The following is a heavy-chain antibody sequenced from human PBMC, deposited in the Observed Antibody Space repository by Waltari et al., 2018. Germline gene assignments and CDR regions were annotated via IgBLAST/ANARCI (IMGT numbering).Heavy chain of an antibody. CDR1: GFTFSSYS. V-gene: IGHV3-48*04. J-gene: IGHJ4*02. D-gene: IGHD2-2*01. CDR2: ISSSSSTI. Sequence: EVQLVESGGGLVQPGGSLRLSCAASGFTFSSYSMNWFRQAPGKGLEWVSYISSSSSTIYYADSVKGRFTISRDNAKNSLYLQMNSLRAEDTAVYYCARWYCSSTSCYALDYWGQGTLVTVSS. CDR3: ARWYCSSTSCYALDY.